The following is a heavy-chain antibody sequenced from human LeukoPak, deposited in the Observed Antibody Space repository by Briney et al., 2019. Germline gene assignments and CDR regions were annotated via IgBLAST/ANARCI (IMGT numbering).Heavy chain of an antibody. J-gene: IGHJ4*02. V-gene: IGHV3-48*01. D-gene: IGHD4-11*01. CDR3: ARAPPSNYVDY. CDR1: GFIFSSYN. Sequence: GGSLRLSCATSGFIFSSYNMNCVRQAPGKGLEWVSYISSSSSTIYYADSVKGRFIIPRDNGKNSLYLQMNSLRAEDTAVYYCARAPPSNYVDYWGQGTLVTVSS. CDR2: ISSSSSTI.